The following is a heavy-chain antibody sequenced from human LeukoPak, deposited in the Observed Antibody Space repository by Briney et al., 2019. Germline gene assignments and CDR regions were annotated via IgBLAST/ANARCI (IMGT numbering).Heavy chain of an antibody. CDR3: AKIYYDYVWGSFVDP. Sequence: GGSLRLSCAASGFTFSSYAMSWVRQAPGKGLEWVSAISGSGGSTYYADSVKGRFTISRDNSKNTLYLQMNSLRAEDTAVYHCAKIYYDYVWGSFVDPWGQGTLVTVSS. CDR1: GFTFSSYA. V-gene: IGHV3-23*01. CDR2: ISGSGGST. D-gene: IGHD3-16*01. J-gene: IGHJ5*02.